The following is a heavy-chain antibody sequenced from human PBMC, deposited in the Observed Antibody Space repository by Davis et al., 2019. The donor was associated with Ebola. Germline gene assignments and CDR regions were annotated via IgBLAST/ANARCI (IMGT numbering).Heavy chain of an antibody. CDR2: IYYRGST. Sequence: MPSETLSLTCTVSGGSITSSTLFYWGWIRQPPGKGLEWIGSIYYRGSTHYTPSLKSRVTISVDTSKNQFSLKLTSVTAADTAVYFCASSTIEARRRGNYFESWGQGTLVTVSS. CDR1: GGSITSSTLFY. J-gene: IGHJ4*02. D-gene: IGHD4/OR15-4a*01. V-gene: IGHV4-39*07. CDR3: ASSTIEARRRGNYFES.